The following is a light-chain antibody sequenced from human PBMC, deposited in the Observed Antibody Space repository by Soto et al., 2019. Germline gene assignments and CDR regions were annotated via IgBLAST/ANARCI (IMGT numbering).Light chain of an antibody. Sequence: EILMTQSPATLSVSPGEGATVSCRASQSVGSTLAWYKQKPGQAPRLLIYGASTRVTGIPARFSGSGSGTEFTITISSLPSEDFAVYYCQQYNDWPYTFGQGTKLEIK. CDR3: QQYNDWPYT. V-gene: IGKV3-15*01. CDR1: QSVGST. CDR2: GAS. J-gene: IGKJ2*01.